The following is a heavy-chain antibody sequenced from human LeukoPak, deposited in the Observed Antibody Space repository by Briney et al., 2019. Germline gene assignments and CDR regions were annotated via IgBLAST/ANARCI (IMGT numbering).Heavy chain of an antibody. V-gene: IGHV1-46*01. D-gene: IGHD2-21*02. Sequence: ASVKVSCKASGYTFTNYYMHWVRQAPGQGLEWMGIINPSGGSTSYAQKFQGRVTMTRDMSTSTVYMELSSLRSEDTAVYYCARDLCGGDCYSDYWGQGTLVTVSS. CDR2: INPSGGST. CDR1: GYTFTNYY. CDR3: ARDLCGGDCYSDY. J-gene: IGHJ4*02.